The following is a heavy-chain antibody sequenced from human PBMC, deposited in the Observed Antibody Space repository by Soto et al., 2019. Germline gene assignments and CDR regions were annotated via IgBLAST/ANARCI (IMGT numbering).Heavy chain of an antibody. CDR2: INPNSGGT. D-gene: IGHD3-10*01. Sequence: ASVKVSCKASGYTFTGYYMHWVRQAPGQGLEWMGWINPNSGGTNYAQKFQGWVTMTRDTSISTAYMELSRLRSDDTAVYYCAREMGYYYGSGPQDYWGQGTLVTVSS. V-gene: IGHV1-2*04. J-gene: IGHJ4*02. CDR3: AREMGYYYGSGPQDY. CDR1: GYTFTGYY.